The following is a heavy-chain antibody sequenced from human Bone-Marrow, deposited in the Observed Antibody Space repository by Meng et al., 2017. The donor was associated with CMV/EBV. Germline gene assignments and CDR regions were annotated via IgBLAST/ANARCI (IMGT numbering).Heavy chain of an antibody. D-gene: IGHD2-15*01. J-gene: IGHJ4*02. V-gene: IGHV3-30*04. Sequence: GGSLRLPCAAFGLSFSGHAMHWVRQAPGRGLQWVALLSYDGSKTYLADFVQGRFTISRDNSKNTLYLHMSGLRPDDTAVYFCARPRSGFVVVPSAIDYWGRGTQVTVSS. CDR2: LSYDGSKT. CDR1: GLSFSGHA. CDR3: ARPRSGFVVVPSAIDY.